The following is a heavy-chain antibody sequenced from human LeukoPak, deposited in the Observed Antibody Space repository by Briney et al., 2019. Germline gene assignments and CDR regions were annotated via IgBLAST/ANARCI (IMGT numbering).Heavy chain of an antibody. CDR1: GGSFSGYY. V-gene: IGHV4-34*01. D-gene: IGHD6-13*01. Sequence: SETLSLTCGVYGGSFSGYYWSWIRQPPGKGLEWIGEINHSGSTNYNPSLKSRVTISVDTSKNQFSLKLSSVTAADTAVYYCASGEGQQLVLWGQGTLVTVSS. CDR2: INHSGST. J-gene: IGHJ4*02. CDR3: ASGEGQQLVL.